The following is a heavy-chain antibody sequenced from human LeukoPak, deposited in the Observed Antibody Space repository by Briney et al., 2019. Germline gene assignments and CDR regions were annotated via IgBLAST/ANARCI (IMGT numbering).Heavy chain of an antibody. CDR2: IYYSGST. CDR1: GGSINSYY. D-gene: IGHD6-13*01. V-gene: IGHV4-59*01. Sequence: SGTLSLTCTVSGGSINSYYWSWIRQPPGKGLEWIGYIYYSGSTNYSPSLKGRVTISVDTSKYQFSLKLSSVTAADTAVYYCARGLAAAGTSYFDYWGQGTLVTVSS. J-gene: IGHJ4*02. CDR3: ARGLAAAGTSYFDY.